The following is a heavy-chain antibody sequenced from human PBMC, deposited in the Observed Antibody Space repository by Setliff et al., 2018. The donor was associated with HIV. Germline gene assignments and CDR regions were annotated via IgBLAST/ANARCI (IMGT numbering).Heavy chain of an antibody. D-gene: IGHD5-12*01. V-gene: IGHV4-34*01. CDR3: ARDWGYIAATPDY. CDR1: SGSLSGYY. Sequence: SETLSLTCAVYSGSLSGYYWNWIRQPPGKGLEWIGEINQSGRSNYNPSLKSRVIISIDTSKNQFSLKLSSVTAADTAIYYCARDWGYIAATPDYWGQGTRVTSPQ. J-gene: IGHJ4*02. CDR2: INQSGRS.